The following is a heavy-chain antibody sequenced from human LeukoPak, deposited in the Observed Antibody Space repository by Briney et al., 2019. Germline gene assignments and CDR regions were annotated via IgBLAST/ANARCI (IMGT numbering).Heavy chain of an antibody. Sequence: PSETLSLTCTVSGGSISSYYWSWIRQPPGKGLEWIGYIYYSGSTNYNPSLKSRVTISVDTSKNQFSLKLRSVTAADTAMYYCSRHGLNYYGSNGYYYLDYWGQGTLVTVSS. CDR2: IYYSGST. V-gene: IGHV4-59*08. J-gene: IGHJ4*02. CDR3: SRHGLNYYGSNGYYYLDY. D-gene: IGHD3-22*01. CDR1: GGSISSYY.